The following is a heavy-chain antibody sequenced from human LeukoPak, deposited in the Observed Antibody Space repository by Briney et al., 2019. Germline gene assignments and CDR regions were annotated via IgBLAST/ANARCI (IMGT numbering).Heavy chain of an antibody. CDR1: GFTFSSYG. CDR2: ISGSGTTT. J-gene: IGHJ4*02. Sequence: GGSLRLSCAASGFTFSSYGMSWVRQAPGKGLEWVSGISGSGTTTYHADSVKGRFTISRDNSKTTLFLQMNSLRADDTAVYYCDYWGQGTLVTVSS. V-gene: IGHV3-23*01. CDR3: DY.